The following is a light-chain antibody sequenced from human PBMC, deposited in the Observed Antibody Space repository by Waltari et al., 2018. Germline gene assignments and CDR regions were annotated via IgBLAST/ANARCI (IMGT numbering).Light chain of an antibody. J-gene: IGKJ5*01. V-gene: IGKV1-33*01. Sequence: DLQMTQSPSSLSASVADRVTITRQESQDISNYFNWYQQKPGKAHKLLIYDASNLETGVPSRLSGSGSGTDFTFTISSLQPEDIATYYGQQYDNLPLTFGQGTRLEIK. CDR1: QDISNY. CDR2: DAS. CDR3: QQYDNLPLT.